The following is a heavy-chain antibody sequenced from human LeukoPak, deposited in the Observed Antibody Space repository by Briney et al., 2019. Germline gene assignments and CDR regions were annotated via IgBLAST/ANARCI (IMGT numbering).Heavy chain of an antibody. CDR2: IWYDGSNK. CDR1: GFTFSSYG. J-gene: IGHJ5*02. V-gene: IGHV3-33*01. Sequence: HSGRSLRLSCAASGFTFSSYGMHWVRQALGKGLEWVAVIWYDGSNKYYADSVKGRFTISRDNSKNTLYLQMNSLRAEDTAVYYCAREAATPDWFDPWGQGTLVTVSS. CDR3: AREAATPDWFDP. D-gene: IGHD2-15*01.